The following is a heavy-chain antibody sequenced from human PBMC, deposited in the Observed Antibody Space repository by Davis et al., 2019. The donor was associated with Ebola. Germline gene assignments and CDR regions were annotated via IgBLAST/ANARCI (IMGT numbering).Heavy chain of an antibody. CDR3: ARGPAVTGTGNSFDL. V-gene: IGHV3-74*01. D-gene: IGHD1-1*01. Sequence: HTGGSLRLSCAASGFTFSTYWMYWVRQAPGKGLEGVSRIIDDGTVTNYADSVEGRFTIFRDNGKNTLYLQLHSLTAEDTAVYYCARGPAVTGTGNSFDLWGQGTGVTISS. J-gene: IGHJ3*01. CDR1: GFTFSTYW. CDR2: IIDDGTVT.